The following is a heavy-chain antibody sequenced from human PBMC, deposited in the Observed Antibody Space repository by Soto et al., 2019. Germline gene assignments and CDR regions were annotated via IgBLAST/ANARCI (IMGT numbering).Heavy chain of an antibody. V-gene: IGHV3-23*01. CDR2: ISGRGGVT. CDR3: AKDRQFRSYYESAGHYND. Sequence: EVQLLESGGGLVQPGGSLRLTCVGSGFTFRNQDMRWVRQAPGKGLEWVSGISGRGGVTDYADSVKGRFTISRDNSKNTLYLQMNNLKANDTAVSYCAKDRQFRSYYESAGHYNDWGQGTLVTVSS. CDR1: GFTFRNQD. J-gene: IGHJ4*02. D-gene: IGHD3-22*01.